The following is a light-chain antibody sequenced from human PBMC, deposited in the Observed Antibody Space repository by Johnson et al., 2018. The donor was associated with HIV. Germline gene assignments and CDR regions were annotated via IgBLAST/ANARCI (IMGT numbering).Light chain of an antibody. CDR2: DNN. CDR1: SSNIGNNY. Sequence: QSVLTQPHSVSAAPGQKVTISCSGSSSNIGNNYVSWYQQLPGTAPKLLIYDNNKRPSGIPDRFSGSKSGSSATLAITGLQTGDEGDYYCGSWATSLSASLFRPCTKVSVL. CDR3: GSWATSLSASL. J-gene: IGLJ1*01. V-gene: IGLV1-51*01.